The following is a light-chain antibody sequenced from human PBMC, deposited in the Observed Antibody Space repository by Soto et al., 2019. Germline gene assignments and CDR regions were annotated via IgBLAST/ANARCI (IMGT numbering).Light chain of an antibody. CDR2: DVS. J-gene: IGKJ4*01. V-gene: IGKV1-39*01. CDR3: QQTFFTRGT. Sequence: DIQMTQSPSSLSASVGDSVTITCRASQTISTYLNWYQQKPGRAPKVLISDVSSLQSGVPSRFSRSGSGAEFSLTISSLQTEDSATYYCQQTFFTRGTFGGGTKVEI. CDR1: QTISTY.